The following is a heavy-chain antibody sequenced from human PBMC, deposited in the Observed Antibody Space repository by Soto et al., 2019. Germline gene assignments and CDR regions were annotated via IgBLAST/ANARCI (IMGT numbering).Heavy chain of an antibody. V-gene: IGHV3-64*01. CDR3: ARGVDTAMVSLDY. CDR2: ISSNGGST. CDR1: GFTFSSYA. D-gene: IGHD5-18*01. Sequence: GGSLRLSCAASGFTFSSYAMHWVRQAPGKGLEYVSAISSNGGSTYYANSVKGRFTISRDNSKNTLYLQMGSLRAEDMAVYYCARGVDTAMVSLDYWGQGTLVTVSS. J-gene: IGHJ4*02.